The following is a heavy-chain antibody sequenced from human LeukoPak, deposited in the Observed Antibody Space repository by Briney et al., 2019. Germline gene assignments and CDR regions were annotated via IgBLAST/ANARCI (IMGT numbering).Heavy chain of an antibody. CDR2: ITSTGSST. V-gene: IGHV3-23*01. J-gene: IGHJ4*02. CDR3: ARDPERYHFDY. CDR1: GFTFSNFA. Sequence: GGSLRLSCAASGFTFSNFAMSWVRQAPGKGLEWVSAITSTGSSTYYADSVVGRFTISRDNSKSTVYLQMNSLRAEDTAVYYCARDPERYHFDYWGQGTLVTVSS. D-gene: IGHD1-1*01.